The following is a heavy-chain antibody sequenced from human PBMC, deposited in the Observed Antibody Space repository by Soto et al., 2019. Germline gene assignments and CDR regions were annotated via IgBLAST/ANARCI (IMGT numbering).Heavy chain of an antibody. D-gene: IGHD6-13*01. J-gene: IGHJ4*02. CDR3: AKPSAAAFTRYLDY. V-gene: IGHV3-23*01. Sequence: GGSLRLSCAASGFTFSSYAMSWVRQAPGEGLEWVSGISTSGGSTYYADSVKGRFTISRDNSKNTLYLQMNSLRAEDTAVYYCAKPSAAAFTRYLDYWGQGTLVTVSS. CDR1: GFTFSSYA. CDR2: ISTSGGST.